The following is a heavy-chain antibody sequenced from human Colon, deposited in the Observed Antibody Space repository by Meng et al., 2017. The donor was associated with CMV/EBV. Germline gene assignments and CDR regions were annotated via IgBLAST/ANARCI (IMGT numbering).Heavy chain of an antibody. CDR1: GFIFSHYS. CDR2: IRFDGSQQ. Sequence: VEAGGGVVQPVGSLRLSCVTSGFIFSHYSMQWVRQSPGKGLEWVAHIRFDGSQQFYVQSVKGRFTVSRHDPKNTLYLQMNDLRPEDTGAYYCATDHLWGMPNWGRGTLVTVSS. CDR3: ATDHLWGMPN. V-gene: IGHV3-30*02. D-gene: IGHD3-3*02. J-gene: IGHJ4*02.